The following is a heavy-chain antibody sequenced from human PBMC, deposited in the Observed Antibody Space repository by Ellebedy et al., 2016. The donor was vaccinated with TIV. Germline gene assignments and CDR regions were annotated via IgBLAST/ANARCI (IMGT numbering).Heavy chain of an antibody. Sequence: SQTLSLTCAVYGGSLSGYYWSWIRQPPGKGLEWIGEINHSGSTNYNSSLKSRVTISLDTSKNQFSLKLSSVTAAETAVYYCSRGATDQNWGQGILVTVSS. CDR1: GGSLSGYY. D-gene: IGHD2-21*02. V-gene: IGHV4-34*01. CDR2: INHSGST. J-gene: IGHJ4*02. CDR3: SRGATDQN.